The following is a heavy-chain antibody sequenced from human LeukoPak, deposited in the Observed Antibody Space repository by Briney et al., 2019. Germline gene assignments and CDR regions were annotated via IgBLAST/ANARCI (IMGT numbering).Heavy chain of an antibody. CDR1: GYSISSGYY. D-gene: IGHD3-22*01. Sequence: SETLSLTCAFSGYSISSGYYWGWVRQPPGKGLGWIATINHSGETYYNPSLKSRVTISVDTSKNQFSLKLSSVTAAGTAIYYCARYTANKSGYSFDYWGQGTLVTVSS. V-gene: IGHV4-38-2*01. CDR3: ARYTANKSGYSFDY. J-gene: IGHJ4*02. CDR2: INHSGET.